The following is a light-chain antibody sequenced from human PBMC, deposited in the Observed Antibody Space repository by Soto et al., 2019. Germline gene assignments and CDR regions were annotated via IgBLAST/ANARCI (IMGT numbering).Light chain of an antibody. CDR3: QQYGSSPLIT. CDR1: QSGSSSY. CDR2: GAS. V-gene: IGKV3-20*01. J-gene: IGKJ5*01. Sequence: EIVLTQSPGTLSLSPGERATLSCRASQSGSSSYLAWYQQKPGQAPRLLIYGASIRATGIPDRFSGSGSGTDFTLTISILEPEDFAVYYCQQYGSSPLITFGQGTRLEIK.